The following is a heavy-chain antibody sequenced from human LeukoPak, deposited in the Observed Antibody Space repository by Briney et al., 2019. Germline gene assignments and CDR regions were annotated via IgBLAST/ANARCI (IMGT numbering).Heavy chain of an antibody. J-gene: IGHJ1*01. CDR3: TTDQGAGGLAEYFQH. CDR2: IKSKIDGGTT. V-gene: IGHV3-15*01. Sequence: GGSLRLSCAASGFTVSNAWMSWVRQAPGKGLEWVGRIKSKIDGGTTDYAAPVKGRFTISGDDSENTLYLQINSLKTEDTAVYFCTTDQGAGGLAEYFQHWGQGTPVAVSS. CDR1: GFTVSNAW. D-gene: IGHD1-26*01.